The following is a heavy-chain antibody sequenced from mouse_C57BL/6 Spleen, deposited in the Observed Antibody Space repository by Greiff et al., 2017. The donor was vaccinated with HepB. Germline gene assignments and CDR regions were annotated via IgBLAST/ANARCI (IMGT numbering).Heavy chain of an antibody. CDR1: GYTFTSYW. J-gene: IGHJ2*01. Sequence: VQLQQPGAELVMPGASVKLSCKASGYTFTSYWMHWVKQRPGQGLEWIGEIDPSDSYTNYNQKFKGKSTLTVDKSSSTAYMQLSSPTSEDSAVYYCARRRSTTAYFDYWGQGTTLTVSS. CDR2: IDPSDSYT. V-gene: IGHV1-69*01. CDR3: ARRRSTTAYFDY. D-gene: IGHD1-2*01.